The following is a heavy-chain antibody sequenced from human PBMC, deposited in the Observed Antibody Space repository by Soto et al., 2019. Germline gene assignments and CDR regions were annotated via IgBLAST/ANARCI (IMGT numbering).Heavy chain of an antibody. CDR3: ARSLKYSGSWLGEVDY. CDR2: IYPGDSDT. CDR1: GYSFTSYW. V-gene: IGHV5-51*01. Sequence: GESLKISCKGSGYSFTSYWIGWVRQMPGKGLEWMGIIYPGDSDTRYSPSFQGQVTISADKSISTAYLQWSSLKASDTAMYYCARSLKYSGSWLGEVDYWGQGTLVTVSS. J-gene: IGHJ4*02. D-gene: IGHD6-13*01.